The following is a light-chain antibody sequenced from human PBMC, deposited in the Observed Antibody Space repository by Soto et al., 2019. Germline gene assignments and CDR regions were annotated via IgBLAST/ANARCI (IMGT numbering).Light chain of an antibody. CDR2: EVS. Sequence: QSVLTQPASVSGSPGQSITISCTGTSSDVGGYNSVSWYQQHPGKAPKLMIYEVSHRPSGVSNRFSGSTSANTASLTISGLQAEDEADYYCSSFTTSTTYDFRTGTNVTVL. CDR1: SSDVGGYNS. J-gene: IGLJ1*01. V-gene: IGLV2-14*01. CDR3: SSFTTSTTYD.